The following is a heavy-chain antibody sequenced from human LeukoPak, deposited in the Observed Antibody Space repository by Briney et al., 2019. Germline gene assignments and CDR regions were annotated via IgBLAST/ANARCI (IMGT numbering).Heavy chain of an antibody. CDR3: ARVGYSGYDSRPVFNY. Sequence: ASVKVSCKASGYTFTGYYVHWVRQAPGQGLEWMGWINPNSGGTNYAQKFQGWVTMTRDTSISTAYMELSRLRSDDTAVYYCARVGYSGYDSRPVFNYWGQGTLVTVSS. CDR1: GYTFTGYY. V-gene: IGHV1-2*04. CDR2: INPNSGGT. D-gene: IGHD5-12*01. J-gene: IGHJ4*02.